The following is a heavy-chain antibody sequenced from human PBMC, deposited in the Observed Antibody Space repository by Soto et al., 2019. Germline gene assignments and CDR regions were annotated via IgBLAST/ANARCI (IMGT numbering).Heavy chain of an antibody. J-gene: IGHJ3*02. V-gene: IGHV3-30*18. CDR3: AKEWDIVVVPAAIYAFDI. CDR2: ISYDGSNK. Sequence: GGSLRLSCAASGFTFSSYGMHWVRQAPGKGLEWVAVISYDGSNKYYADSVKGRFTISRDNSKNTLYLQMNSLRAEDTAVYYCAKEWDIVVVPAAIYAFDIWGQGTMVTVSS. CDR1: GFTFSSYG. D-gene: IGHD2-2*01.